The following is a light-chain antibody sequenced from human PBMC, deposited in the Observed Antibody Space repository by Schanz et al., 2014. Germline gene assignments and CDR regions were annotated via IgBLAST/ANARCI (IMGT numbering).Light chain of an antibody. J-gene: IGKJ1*01. CDR2: GAS. CDR1: QSVSSSY. CDR3: QQYSYFST. Sequence: EIVLTQSPGTLSLSPGERATLSCRASQSVSSSYLAWYQQKPGQAPRLLIYGASSRATGIPARFSGSGSGTDFTLTISSLEPEDFATYYCQQYSYFSTFGQGTKVEIK. V-gene: IGKV3-20*01.